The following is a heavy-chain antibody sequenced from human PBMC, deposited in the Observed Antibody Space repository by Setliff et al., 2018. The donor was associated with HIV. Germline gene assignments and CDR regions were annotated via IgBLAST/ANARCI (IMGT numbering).Heavy chain of an antibody. Sequence: SETLSLTCTVSGGAISSYYWSWIRQPPGKGLEWMGYMYYSGSTNYNPSLKSRVTISGDTSKNQFSLKLTSVTAADTALYYWASQSSTYYDFWSGPMGWFDPWGQGTLVTVSS. CDR1: GGAISSYY. CDR3: ASQSSTYYDFWSGPMGWFDP. D-gene: IGHD3-3*01. CDR2: MYYSGST. V-gene: IGHV4-59*08. J-gene: IGHJ5*02.